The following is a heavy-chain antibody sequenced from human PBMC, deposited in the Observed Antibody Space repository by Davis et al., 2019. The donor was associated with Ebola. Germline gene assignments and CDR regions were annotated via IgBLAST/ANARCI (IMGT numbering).Heavy chain of an antibody. J-gene: IGHJ6*02. Sequence: AASVKVSCKASGYTFTGYYMHWVRQAPGQGLEWMGGIIPIFGTANYAQKFQGRVTITADKSTSTAYMELSSLRSEDTAVYYCARHTIFGVVIIYYYGMDVWGQGTTVTVSS. D-gene: IGHD3-3*01. CDR1: GYTFTGYY. V-gene: IGHV1-69*06. CDR2: IIPIFGTA. CDR3: ARHTIFGVVIIYYYGMDV.